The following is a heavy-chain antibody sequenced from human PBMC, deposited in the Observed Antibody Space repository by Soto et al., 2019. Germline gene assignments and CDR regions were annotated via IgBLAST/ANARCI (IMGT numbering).Heavy chain of an antibody. CDR1: GYTFTSYG. D-gene: IGHD3-22*01. Sequence: GASVKVSCKASGYTFTSYGISWVRQAPGKGVEWMGWISAYNGNTNYAQKLQGRVTMTTDTSTSTAYMELRSLRSDDTAVYYCARLPVTYYYDSSGYYYGDYWGQGTLVTVSS. V-gene: IGHV1-18*01. CDR3: ARLPVTYYYDSSGYYYGDY. CDR2: ISAYNGNT. J-gene: IGHJ4*02.